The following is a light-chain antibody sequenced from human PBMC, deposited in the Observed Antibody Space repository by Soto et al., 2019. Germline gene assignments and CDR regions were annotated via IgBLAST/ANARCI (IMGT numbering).Light chain of an antibody. CDR3: QQYNNWPPVT. CDR1: QGVSTS. Sequence: EIVMTQSPVILSLSPGERATLSCRASQGVSTSLAWYQHRPGQTPRLLIFGASSRAAGAPARFSGSGSGTEFTLTISSLQSEDFAVYFCQQYNNWPPVTFGPGTKVDI. J-gene: IGKJ3*01. CDR2: GAS. V-gene: IGKV3-15*01.